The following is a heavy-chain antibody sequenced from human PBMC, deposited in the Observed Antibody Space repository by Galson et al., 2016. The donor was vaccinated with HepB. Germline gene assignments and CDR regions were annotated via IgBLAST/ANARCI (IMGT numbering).Heavy chain of an antibody. CDR1: GFTFSYYA. Sequence: SLRLSCAASGFTFSYYAISWVRQAPGKGLEWVSYISSGSSYTNYADSVKGRFTISRDNAKNSLYLQMNSLRAEDTAVYYCARTPWNYYDRSQTLDYLGQGTLVTVSS. J-gene: IGHJ4*02. D-gene: IGHD3-22*01. CDR3: ARTPWNYYDRSQTLDY. CDR2: ISSGSSYT. V-gene: IGHV3-11*06.